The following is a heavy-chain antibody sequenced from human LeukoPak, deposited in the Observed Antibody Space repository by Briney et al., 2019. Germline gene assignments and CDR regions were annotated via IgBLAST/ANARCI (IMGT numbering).Heavy chain of an antibody. CDR3: ARDSGDIAAAGETYYYYYYMDV. CDR2: ISSSSSTI. Sequence: GGSLRLSCAASGFTFSSYSMNWVRQAPGKGLEWVSYISSSSSTIYYADSVKGRFTISRDNAKNSLYLQMNSLRAEDTAVYYCARDSGDIAAAGETYYYYYYMDVWGKGTTVTVSS. V-gene: IGHV3-48*01. J-gene: IGHJ6*03. D-gene: IGHD6-13*01. CDR1: GFTFSSYS.